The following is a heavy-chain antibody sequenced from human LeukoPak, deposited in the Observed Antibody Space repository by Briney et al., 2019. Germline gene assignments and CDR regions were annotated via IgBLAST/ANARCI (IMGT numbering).Heavy chain of an antibody. CDR2: ISWNSGSI. Sequence: GRSLRLYCAASGFTFDDYAMHWVRQAPGKGLEWVSGISWNSGSIGYADSVKGRFTISRDNAKNSLYLQMNSLRAEDTALYYCAKDGSYDFWSGYYLNWGQGTLVTVSS. CDR3: AKDGSYDFWSGYYLN. J-gene: IGHJ4*02. CDR1: GFTFDDYA. D-gene: IGHD3-3*01. V-gene: IGHV3-9*01.